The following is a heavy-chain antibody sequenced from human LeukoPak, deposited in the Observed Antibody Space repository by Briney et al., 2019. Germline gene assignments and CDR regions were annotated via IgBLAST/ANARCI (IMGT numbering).Heavy chain of an antibody. CDR1: GASISSYY. Sequence: SETLSLTCTLSGASISSYYWSWIRQPAGKGLEWIGRIYTSGSTNYNPSLKSRVTMSVDTSKNQFSLKLSSVTAADTAVYYCARNFMVRGVIITPGAFDIWGQGTMVTVSS. V-gene: IGHV4-4*07. CDR2: IYTSGST. CDR3: ARNFMVRGVIITPGAFDI. J-gene: IGHJ3*02. D-gene: IGHD3-10*01.